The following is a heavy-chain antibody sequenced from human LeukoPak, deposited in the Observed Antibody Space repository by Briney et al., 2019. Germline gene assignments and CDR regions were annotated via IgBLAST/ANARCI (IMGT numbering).Heavy chain of an antibody. Sequence: TSETLSLTCAVYGGSFSGYYWSWIRQPPGKGLEWIGEINHSGSTNYNPSLKSRVTISVDTSKNQFSLKLSSVTAADTAVYYCARGRRLGDYFDYWGQGTLVTVSS. CDR1: GGSFSGYY. CDR2: INHSGST. CDR3: ARGRRLGDYFDY. V-gene: IGHV4-34*01. D-gene: IGHD1-26*01. J-gene: IGHJ4*02.